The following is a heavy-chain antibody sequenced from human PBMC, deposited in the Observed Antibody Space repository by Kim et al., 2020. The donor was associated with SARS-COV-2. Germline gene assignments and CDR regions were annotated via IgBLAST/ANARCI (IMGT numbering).Heavy chain of an antibody. CDR3: ARSFYSSSDY. Sequence: GGSLRLSCAASGFTFSSYSMNWVRQAPGKALEWVSYISSNSRTIYYADSVKDRFTISRDNAKNSLYLEMNSLRDEDTAVYYCARSFYSSSDYWGQGTLVTVSS. V-gene: IGHV3-48*02. CDR1: GFTFSSYS. J-gene: IGHJ4*02. D-gene: IGHD6-6*01. CDR2: ISSNSRTI.